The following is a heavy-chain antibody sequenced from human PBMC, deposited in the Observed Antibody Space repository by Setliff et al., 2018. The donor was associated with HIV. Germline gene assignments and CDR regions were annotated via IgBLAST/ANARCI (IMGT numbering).Heavy chain of an antibody. CDR3: ARGLSFYDPGGFDY. D-gene: IGHD3-22*01. CDR1: GGSISSYY. Sequence: PSETLSLTCTVSGGSISSYYWSWIRQPPGKGLEWIGYIYTSGNTNYNPSLKSRVTISVDTSKNQFSLKLSSVTAADTAVYYCARGLSFYDPGGFDYWGQGTLVTSPQ. V-gene: IGHV4-4*09. J-gene: IGHJ4*02. CDR2: IYTSGNT.